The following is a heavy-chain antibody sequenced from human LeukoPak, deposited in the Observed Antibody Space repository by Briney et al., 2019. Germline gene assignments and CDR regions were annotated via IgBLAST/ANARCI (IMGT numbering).Heavy chain of an antibody. CDR3: ARDKTSGYLPRGVMDV. CDR1: GFTFSSYT. V-gene: IGHV3-64*01. CDR2: ISSNGGNT. Sequence: PGRSLRLSCAASGFTFSSYTMHWVRQAPGKGLEYVSAISSNGGNTYYAHSVRGRFTISRDNSKNTVYLQMGSLRAEDMAVYYCARDKTSGYLPRGVMDVWGKGTTVTVSS. J-gene: IGHJ6*04. D-gene: IGHD5-12*01.